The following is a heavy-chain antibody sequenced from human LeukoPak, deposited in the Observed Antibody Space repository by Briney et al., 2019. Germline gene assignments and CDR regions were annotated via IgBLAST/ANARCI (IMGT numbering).Heavy chain of an antibody. Sequence: PGGSLRLSCAASGFTFSSYWMSWVRQAPGRGLEWVSSISPSGSAIFYAGSVKGRFTISRDNAKNSLYLQMNSLRAEDTALYFCATGIRERGFDSWGQGTLVTVSS. CDR3: ATGIRERGFDS. D-gene: IGHD1-1*01. J-gene: IGHJ4*02. CDR1: GFTFSSYW. CDR2: ISPSGSAI. V-gene: IGHV3-21*01.